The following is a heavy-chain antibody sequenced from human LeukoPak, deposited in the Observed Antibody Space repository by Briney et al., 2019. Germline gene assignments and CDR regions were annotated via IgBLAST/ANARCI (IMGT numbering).Heavy chain of an antibody. Sequence: ASVKVSCKASGYTFTGYYMHWVRQAPGQGLEWMGWTNPNSGGTNYAQKFQGRVTMTRDTSISTAYMELSRLRSDDTAVYYCARDRRDGYYYDSSGYGYWGQGTLVTVSS. CDR2: TNPNSGGT. J-gene: IGHJ4*02. V-gene: IGHV1-2*02. D-gene: IGHD3-22*01. CDR1: GYTFTGYY. CDR3: ARDRRDGYYYDSSGYGY.